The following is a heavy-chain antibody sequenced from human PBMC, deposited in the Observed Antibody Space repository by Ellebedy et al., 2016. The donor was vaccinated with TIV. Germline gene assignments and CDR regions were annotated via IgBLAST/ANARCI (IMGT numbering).Heavy chain of an antibody. CDR3: TKVGWELAHFDY. Sequence: SETLSLTXTVSGGPISTYYLSWIRQPPGKGLEWVGYFHSSGTTNYNPSLKSRVTISIDTSKNQFSLKLSSLTAADTAVYYCTKVGWELAHFDYWGQGTLVTVSS. CDR1: GGPISTYY. CDR2: FHSSGTT. J-gene: IGHJ4*02. V-gene: IGHV4-59*01. D-gene: IGHD1-26*01.